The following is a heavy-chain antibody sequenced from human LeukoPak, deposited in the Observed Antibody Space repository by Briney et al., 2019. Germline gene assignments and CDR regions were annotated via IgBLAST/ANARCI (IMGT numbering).Heavy chain of an antibody. CDR3: ATDLGSMYGLSY. D-gene: IGHD2-8*01. V-gene: IGHV3-15*01. CDR2: IKSKAEGGTA. CDR1: GFTFTNAR. Sequence: AGGSLRLSCAASGFTFTNARMTWVRQAPGKGLEWVGLIKSKAEGGTADFGAPVKGRFAISRDDSKNTLYLQMNSLKIEDTAVYYCATDLGSMYGLSYWGQGTLVTVSS. J-gene: IGHJ4*02.